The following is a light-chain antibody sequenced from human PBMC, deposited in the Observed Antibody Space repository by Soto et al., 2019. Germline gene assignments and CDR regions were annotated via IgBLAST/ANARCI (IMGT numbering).Light chain of an antibody. CDR2: DTS. J-gene: IGKJ4*01. Sequence: EVVMTQSPSTLSASVGDGVTITCRASQGLGDSLAWYQHKPGKAPRLLIYDTSTMATGVPARFSGSRSGPEFTLTINSLQSEDFAIYYCQRYNNWPLTFGGGTKVDIK. CDR1: QGLGDS. CDR3: QRYNNWPLT. V-gene: IGKV3-15*01.